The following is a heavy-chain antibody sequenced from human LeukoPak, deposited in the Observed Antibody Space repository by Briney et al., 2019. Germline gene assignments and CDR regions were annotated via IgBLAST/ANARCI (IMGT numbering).Heavy chain of an antibody. CDR3: ARVGQLATGIDY. CDR2: INESGST. Sequence: PSETLSLTCGVSGGSFSGYYWSWIRQSPGKGLEWIGEINESGSTDYNPSLKSRVTISVDTSKNQFTLKLSSVTAADTAVYYCARVGQLATGIDYWGQGTLVTVSS. D-gene: IGHD6-6*01. J-gene: IGHJ4*02. V-gene: IGHV4-34*01. CDR1: GGSFSGYY.